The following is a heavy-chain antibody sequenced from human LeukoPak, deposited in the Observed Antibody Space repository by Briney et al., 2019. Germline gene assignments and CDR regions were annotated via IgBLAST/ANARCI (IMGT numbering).Heavy chain of an antibody. CDR3: ARQYYYDSSGYYDQGLD. CDR1: GGTFSSYA. D-gene: IGHD3-22*01. J-gene: IGHJ4*02. V-gene: IGHV1-69*13. Sequence: SVKVSCKASGGTFSSYAISWVRQAPGQGLEWMGGIIPIFGTANYAQKFQGRVTITADESTSTAHMELSSLRSEDTAVYYCARQYYYDSSGYYDQGLDWGQGTLVTVSS. CDR2: IIPIFGTA.